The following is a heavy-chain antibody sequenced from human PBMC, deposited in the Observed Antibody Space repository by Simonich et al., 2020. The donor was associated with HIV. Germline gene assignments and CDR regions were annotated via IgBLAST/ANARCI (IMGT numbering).Heavy chain of an antibody. D-gene: IGHD6-19*01. Sequence: EVQLVESGGGLVQPGGSLRLSCAASGFTFSSYEMNWVRQAPGKGLEWVAYISRSGSTIYYADSVKGRFTISRDNAKNSLYLQMNSLRAEDTAVYYCASHVSSGWRNYFDYWGQGTLVTVSS. CDR3: ASHVSSGWRNYFDY. J-gene: IGHJ4*02. CDR1: GFTFSSYE. CDR2: ISRSGSTI. V-gene: IGHV3-48*03.